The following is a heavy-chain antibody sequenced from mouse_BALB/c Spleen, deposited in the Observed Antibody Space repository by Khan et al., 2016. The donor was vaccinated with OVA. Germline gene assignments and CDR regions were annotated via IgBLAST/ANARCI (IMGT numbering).Heavy chain of an antibody. J-gene: IGHJ3*01. CDR2: INPSNGYT. CDR1: GYTFTNYT. CDR3: VRDGAYHRNDGWFAY. D-gene: IGHD2-14*01. V-gene: IGHV1-4*01. Sequence: QVQLKQSGAELARPGASVKMSCTASGYTFTNYTIHWIKLRPGQGLEWIGYINPSNGYTNYNQKFRDKATLTADKSSTTAYMQLSSLTSDDSAVYNCVRDGAYHRNDGWFAYWGQGTLVTVSA.